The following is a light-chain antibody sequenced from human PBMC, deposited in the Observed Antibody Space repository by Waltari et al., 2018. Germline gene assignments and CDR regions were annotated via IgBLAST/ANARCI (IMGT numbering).Light chain of an antibody. CDR1: KLGDKY. J-gene: IGLJ2*01. V-gene: IGLV3-1*01. Sequence: SYELTQPPSVSVSPGLTASITCSGDKLGDKYACWYQQKPGQSPVLVIYQDSKRPSGIPERFSGSNSGNTATLTISGTQAMDEADYYCQAWDSSPVFGGGTKLTVL. CDR3: QAWDSSPV. CDR2: QDS.